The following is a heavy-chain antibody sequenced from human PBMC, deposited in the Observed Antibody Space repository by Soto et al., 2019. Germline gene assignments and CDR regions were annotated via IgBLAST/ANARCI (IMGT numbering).Heavy chain of an antibody. CDR2: IRAYDGNT. CDR1: GYTFTSYG. D-gene: IGHD1-1*01. V-gene: IGHV1-18*01. J-gene: IGHJ4*02. Sequence: QVQLVQSGAEAKKPGASVKVSCKASGYTFTSYGISWVRQAPGQGLEWMGWIRAYDGNTNYSHKLQGRVTMTTDTSTSTAYRALRSLRSDDTAVYSGARGGTPSALWGQGTLVTVSS. CDR3: ARGGTPSAL.